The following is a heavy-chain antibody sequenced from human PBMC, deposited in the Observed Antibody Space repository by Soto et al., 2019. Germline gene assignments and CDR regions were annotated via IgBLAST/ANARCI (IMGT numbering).Heavy chain of an antibody. Sequence: LKISCKGSGYSFSTYWIGWVRQMPGKGLEWMGVIYPGDSDTRYSPSFQGQVTISADRSTRTAYLQWRSLRASDTAMYYCARHDSGWNVRDYYGMDVWGQGTTVTVSS. J-gene: IGHJ6*02. CDR3: ARHDSGWNVRDYYGMDV. D-gene: IGHD6-19*01. CDR1: GYSFSTYW. CDR2: IYPGDSDT. V-gene: IGHV5-51*01.